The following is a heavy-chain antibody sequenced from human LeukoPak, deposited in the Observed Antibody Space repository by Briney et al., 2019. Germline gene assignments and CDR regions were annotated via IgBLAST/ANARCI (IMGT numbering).Heavy chain of an antibody. CDR3: ARDEVTTPRD. D-gene: IGHD4-17*01. CDR2: MWYDGSNK. Sequence: PGGSLRLSCAASGFTFSSYGMHWVRQAPGKGLEWVAVMWYDGSNKYYADSVKGRFTISRDNSKNTLYLQMHSLRAENTAVYYCARDEVTTPRDWGRGTLVTVSS. V-gene: IGHV3-33*01. J-gene: IGHJ4*02. CDR1: GFTFSSYG.